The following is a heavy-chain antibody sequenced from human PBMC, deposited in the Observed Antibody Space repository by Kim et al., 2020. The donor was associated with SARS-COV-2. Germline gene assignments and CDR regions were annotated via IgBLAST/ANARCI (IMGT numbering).Heavy chain of an antibody. Sequence: NPSLQGRVTISLETSKNPFPLELSSVTAADTAVYYCARHLRNWYFDLWGRGTLVTVSS. J-gene: IGHJ2*01. V-gene: IGHV4-39*01. CDR3: ARHLRNWYFDL.